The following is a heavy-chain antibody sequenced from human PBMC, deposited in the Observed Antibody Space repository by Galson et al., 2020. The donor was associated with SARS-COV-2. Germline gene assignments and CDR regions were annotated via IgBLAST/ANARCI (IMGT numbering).Heavy chain of an antibody. CDR3: ARHGDCSSTSCYTGAFDI. CDR1: GGSISSSNYY. CDR2: IYYSGNT. Sequence: SQTLSLTCTVSGGSISSSNYYWGWIRQPPGKGLEWIGSIYYSGNTYYNPSLKSPVTISVDTSQNQFSLKLSSVTAAHTAVYYCARHGDCSSTSCYTGAFDIWGRGTMVTVSS. J-gene: IGHJ3*02. V-gene: IGHV4-39*01. D-gene: IGHD2-2*02.